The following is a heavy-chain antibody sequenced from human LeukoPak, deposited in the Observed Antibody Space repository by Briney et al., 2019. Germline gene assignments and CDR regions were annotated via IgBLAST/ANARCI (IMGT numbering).Heavy chain of an antibody. CDR2: INHSGST. CDR1: GGSFSGYY. CDR3: ARGSLYDFWSGYKRWYFDL. D-gene: IGHD3-3*01. J-gene: IGHJ2*01. V-gene: IGHV4-34*01. Sequence: SETLSLTCAVYGGSFSGYYWSWIRQPPGKGLEWIGEINHSGSTNYNPSLKSRVTISVDTSKNQFSLKLSSVTAADTAVYYCARGSLYDFWSGYKRWYFDLWGRGTLVTVSP.